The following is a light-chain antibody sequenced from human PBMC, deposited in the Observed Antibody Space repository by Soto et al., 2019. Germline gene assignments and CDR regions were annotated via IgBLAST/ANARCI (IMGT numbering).Light chain of an antibody. CDR3: QQYNNWPTWT. CDR2: GAS. CDR1: QTVRNN. Sequence: EFVLTQSPGTLSLSPGERATLSCRASQTVRNNYLAWYQQKPGQAPRLLIYGASTRATDVPARFSGSGSGTEFTLTISSLQSEDFAVYYCQQYNNWPTWTFGQGTKVDIK. J-gene: IGKJ1*01. V-gene: IGKV3D-15*01.